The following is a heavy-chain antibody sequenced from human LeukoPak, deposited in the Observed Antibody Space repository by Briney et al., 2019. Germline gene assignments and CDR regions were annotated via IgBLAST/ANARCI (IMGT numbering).Heavy chain of an antibody. V-gene: IGHV4-34*01. CDR2: VNHSGST. CDR3: ARGRFDY. J-gene: IGHJ4*02. CDR1: GGSFSGYY. Sequence: SETLSLTCAVYGGSFSGYYWSWIRQPPGKGLEWIGEVNHSGSTNYNPSLKSRVTISVDTSKNQFSLKLSSVTAADTAVYYCARGRFDYWGQGTLVTVSS.